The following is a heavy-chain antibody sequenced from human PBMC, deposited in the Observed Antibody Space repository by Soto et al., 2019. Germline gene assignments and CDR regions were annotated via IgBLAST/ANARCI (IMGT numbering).Heavy chain of an antibody. CDR1: GGSISSGVYY. J-gene: IGHJ4*02. CDR2: IYYSGSP. Sequence: QVQLQESGPGLVKPSQTLSLTCTVSGGSISSGVYYWSWIRQPPGKGLEWIGYIYYSGSPYYNPSLKSRGTISVDTAKNQFSLQLSSVTASDTAVYYCASNSYVYIVYDYWGQGTLVTVPS. CDR3: ASNSYVYIVYDY. D-gene: IGHD5-18*01. V-gene: IGHV4-30-4*01.